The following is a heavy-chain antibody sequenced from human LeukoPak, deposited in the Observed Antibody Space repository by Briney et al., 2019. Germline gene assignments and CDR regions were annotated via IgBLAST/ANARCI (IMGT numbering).Heavy chain of an antibody. D-gene: IGHD3-9*01. CDR2: IYYSGST. CDR3: ARLTSGHFDY. J-gene: IGHJ4*02. V-gene: IGHV4-39*01. CDR1: GGSINRSSYY. Sequence: SETLSLTCTVSGGSINRSSYYWGWIRQPPGKGLEWIATIYYSGSTYYNPSLKSRVPISADTSKNQFSLKLSSVTAADTAVYYCARLTSGHFDYWGQGTLVTVSS.